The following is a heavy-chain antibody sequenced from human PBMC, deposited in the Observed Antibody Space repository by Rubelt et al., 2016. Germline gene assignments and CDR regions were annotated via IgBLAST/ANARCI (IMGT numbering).Heavy chain of an antibody. CDR2: IRQAGNEK. D-gene: IGHD2-2*03. CDR1: GFIFSTYW. V-gene: IGHV3-7*03. J-gene: IGHJ4*02. Sequence: GGSLRLSCSASGFIFSTYWLTWVRQAPGKGLGWVAHIRQAGNEKYYVASVKGRFTISRGTAQNPLYRQMHSLSAGDTDIYYCARDGYGNTRAVNTIDYWGQGTLVTVSS. CDR3: ARDGYGNTRAVNTIDY.